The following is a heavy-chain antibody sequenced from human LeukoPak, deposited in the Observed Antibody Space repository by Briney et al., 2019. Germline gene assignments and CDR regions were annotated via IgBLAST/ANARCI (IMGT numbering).Heavy chain of an antibody. CDR2: IYDFGST. CDR1: AYSISSRYY. J-gene: IGHJ4*02. D-gene: IGHD5-24*01. V-gene: IGHV4-38-2*01. CDR3: ARRGDGGYNSGFDY. Sequence: SETLSLTCAVSAYSISSRYYWGWIRQPPGKRLEWIGSIYDFGSTYYNPSLKSRVTISVDTTKNQFSLRLSSVTAADTAVYYCARRGDGGYNSGFDYWGQGTLVTVSS.